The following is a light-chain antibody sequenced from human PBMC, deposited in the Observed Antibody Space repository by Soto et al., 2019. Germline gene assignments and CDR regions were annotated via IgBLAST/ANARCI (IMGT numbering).Light chain of an antibody. Sequence: EIVMTQSPATLSVSPGERATLSCRASQSVSSRFLAWYQQKPGQAPRLLIYSASTRATGIPARFSGSGSGTEFTLTISSLQSEDFAVYYCQQYNNWPITFGQGTRLEI. V-gene: IGKV3D-15*01. CDR3: QQYNNWPIT. CDR2: SAS. CDR1: QSVSSRF. J-gene: IGKJ5*01.